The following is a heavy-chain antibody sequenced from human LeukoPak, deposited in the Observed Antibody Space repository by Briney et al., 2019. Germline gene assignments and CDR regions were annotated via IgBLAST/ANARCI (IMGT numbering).Heavy chain of an antibody. CDR2: ISGSGGST. Sequence: PGGSLRLSCAASGFTFSSYAMSWVRQAPGKGLEWVSAISGSGGSTYYADSVKGRFTISRDNSKNTLYLQMNSLRAEDTAVYYCARDPSVGRRYFDYWGQGTLVTVSS. D-gene: IGHD1-26*01. CDR1: GFTFSSYA. CDR3: ARDPSVGRRYFDY. V-gene: IGHV3-23*01. J-gene: IGHJ4*02.